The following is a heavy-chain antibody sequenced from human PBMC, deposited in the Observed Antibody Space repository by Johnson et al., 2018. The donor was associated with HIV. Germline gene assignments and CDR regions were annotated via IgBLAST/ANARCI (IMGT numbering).Heavy chain of an antibody. J-gene: IGHJ3*02. CDR1: GFAFDDYA. Sequence: QLVESGGVVVQPGGSLRLSCAVSGFAFDDYAMHWVRQAPGKGLEWVSLISWDGNSTYYGDSVKGRFTISRENGENSLYLQMNSLRTEDTALYYCAKDMGYSSVGYGFDIWGQGTMVTVSS. CDR2: ISWDGNST. V-gene: IGHV3-43D*03. CDR3: AKDMGYSSVGYGFDI. D-gene: IGHD6-19*01.